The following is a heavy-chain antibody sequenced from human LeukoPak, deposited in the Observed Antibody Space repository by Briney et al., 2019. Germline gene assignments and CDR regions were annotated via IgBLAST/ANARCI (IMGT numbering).Heavy chain of an antibody. J-gene: IGHJ4*02. CDR1: GFTFNSYA. Sequence: GGSLRLFCAPSGFTFNSYAMICVRQAPEEALVWVSAFCGSGGSTYYADSVKGRFNISRDNSKNTLYLKMNSLRAEDTAVYYCAKAVLQWLVLFYFDYWGQGTLVTVSS. CDR3: AKAVLQWLVLFYFDY. D-gene: IGHD6-19*01. CDR2: FCGSGGST. V-gene: IGHV3-23*01.